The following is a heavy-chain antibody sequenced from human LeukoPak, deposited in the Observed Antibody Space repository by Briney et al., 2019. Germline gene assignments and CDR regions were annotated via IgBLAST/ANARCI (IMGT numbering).Heavy chain of an antibody. J-gene: IGHJ3*02. V-gene: IGHV4-59*08. CDR2: IYYSGST. CDR3: ASSYYDVNTFDI. Sequence: SETLSLTCTVSGGSISSYYWSWIRQPPGKGLEWIGYIYYSGSTNYNPSLKSRVTISVDTSKNQFSLKLSSVTAADTAVYYCASSYYDVNTFDIWGQGTMVTVSS. CDR1: GGSISSYY. D-gene: IGHD3-22*01.